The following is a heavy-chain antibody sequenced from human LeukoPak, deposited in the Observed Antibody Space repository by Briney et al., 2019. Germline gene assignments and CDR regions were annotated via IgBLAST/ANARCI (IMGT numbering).Heavy chain of an antibody. CDR3: AKDDGLTGIDY. CDR2: IKQDGSQK. V-gene: IGHV3-7*05. D-gene: IGHD7-27*01. Sequence: PGGSLRLSCATSGFTFTNYWMSWVRQAPGKGLQWVANIKQDGSQKYYVDSVKGRFTISRDNAKNSLYLQMDSLRAEDTAVYYCAKDDGLTGIDYWGQGSLVTVSS. J-gene: IGHJ4*02. CDR1: GFTFTNYW.